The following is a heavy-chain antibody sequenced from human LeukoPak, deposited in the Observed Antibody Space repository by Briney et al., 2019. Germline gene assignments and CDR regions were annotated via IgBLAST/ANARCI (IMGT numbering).Heavy chain of an antibody. CDR2: TNEDGSEK. CDR1: GFTFSRSW. Sequence: GGSLRLSCAASGFTFSRSWIGWVRQAPGKGPEWVASTNEDGSEKYYVDSVKGRFTISRDNSKNTLYLQMNSLRAEDTAVYYCATYYYGSGSYYNRNWFDPWGQGTLVTVSS. CDR3: ATYYYGSGSYYNRNWFDP. D-gene: IGHD3-10*01. V-gene: IGHV3-7*02. J-gene: IGHJ5*02.